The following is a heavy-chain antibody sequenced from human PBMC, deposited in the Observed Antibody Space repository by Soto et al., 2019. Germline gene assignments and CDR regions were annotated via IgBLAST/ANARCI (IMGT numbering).Heavy chain of an antibody. Sequence: GASVKVSCKASGYTFTSYAMHWVRQAPGQRLERMGWINAGNGNTKYSQKFQGRVTITRDTSASTAYMELSSLRSEDTAVYYCARVGGYGDYALDYWGQGTLVTVSS. D-gene: IGHD4-17*01. CDR2: INAGNGNT. CDR1: GYTFTSYA. J-gene: IGHJ4*02. V-gene: IGHV1-3*01. CDR3: ARVGGYGDYALDY.